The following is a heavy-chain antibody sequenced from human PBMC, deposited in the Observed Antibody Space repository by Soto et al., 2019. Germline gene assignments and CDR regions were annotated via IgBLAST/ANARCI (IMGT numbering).Heavy chain of an antibody. J-gene: IGHJ5*02. CDR1: GGSISSYY. CDR2: IYYSGST. Sequence: SETLSLTCTVSGGSISSYYWSWIRQPPGKGLEWIGYIYYSGSTNYNPSLRSRVTISVDTSKNQFSLKLSSVTAADTAVYYCARVVVPAAIGWFDPWGQGTLVTVSS. V-gene: IGHV4-59*01. CDR3: ARVVVPAAIGWFDP. D-gene: IGHD2-2*01.